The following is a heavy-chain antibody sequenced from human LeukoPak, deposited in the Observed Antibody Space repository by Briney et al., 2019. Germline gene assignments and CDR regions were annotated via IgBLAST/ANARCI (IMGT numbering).Heavy chain of an antibody. CDR1: GYSFTNYW. CDR3: ARHGAIATGGQVRHFDY. Sequence: GESLKISCKGSGYSFTNYWIGWVRQMPGKGLEWMGIIYPGDSDTRYSPSFQGQVTISADKSIRTAYLQWSSLKASDTAMYYCARHGAIATGGQVRHFDYWGQETLVTVSS. D-gene: IGHD6-13*01. J-gene: IGHJ4*02. CDR2: IYPGDSDT. V-gene: IGHV5-51*01.